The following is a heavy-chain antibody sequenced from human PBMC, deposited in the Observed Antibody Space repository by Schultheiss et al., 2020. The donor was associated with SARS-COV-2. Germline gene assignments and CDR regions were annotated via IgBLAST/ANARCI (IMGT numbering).Heavy chain of an antibody. V-gene: IGHV3-7*03. Sequence: GGSLRLSCAASGFTFSSYWMSWVRQAPGKGLEWVANIKQDGSEKYYVDSVKGRFTISRDNAKNSLYLQMNSLRAEDTAVYYCAREAGDYGYPQSVRDAFDYWGQGTLVTVSS. CDR1: GFTFSSYW. D-gene: IGHD4-17*01. J-gene: IGHJ4*02. CDR3: AREAGDYGYPQSVRDAFDY. CDR2: IKQDGSEK.